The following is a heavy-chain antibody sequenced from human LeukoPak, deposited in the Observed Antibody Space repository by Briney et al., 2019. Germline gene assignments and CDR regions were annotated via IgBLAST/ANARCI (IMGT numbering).Heavy chain of an antibody. Sequence: GGSLRLSCAASGFTFSSYGMNWVRQAPGKGLEWVSVKGRFTISRDNSKNTLYLQMNSLRAEDTAVYYCAKGMNYYGSGSYSIDYWGQGTLVTVSS. J-gene: IGHJ4*02. V-gene: IGHV3-23*01. CDR3: AKGMNYYGSGSYSIDY. CDR1: GFTFSSYG. D-gene: IGHD3-10*01.